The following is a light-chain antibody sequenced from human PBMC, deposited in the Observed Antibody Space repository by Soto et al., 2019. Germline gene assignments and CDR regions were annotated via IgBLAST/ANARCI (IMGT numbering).Light chain of an antibody. CDR3: QQYYSTPRGT. CDR2: WAS. V-gene: IGKV4-1*01. J-gene: IGKJ2*01. CDR1: QSVLYSSNNKNY. Sequence: DIVMTQSPDSLAVSLGERATINCKSSQSVLYSSNNKNYLAWYQQKPGQPPKLLIYWASTRESGVPDRFSGSGSGTHFTLTISSLQAEDVAVYYFQQYYSTPRGTFGQGTKLEIK.